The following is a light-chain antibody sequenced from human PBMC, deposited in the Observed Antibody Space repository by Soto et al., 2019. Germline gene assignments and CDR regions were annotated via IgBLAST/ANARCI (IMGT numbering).Light chain of an antibody. J-gene: IGLJ2*01. V-gene: IGLV2-8*01. CDR3: NSYAGSNNVVV. Sequence: QSALTQPPSASGSPGQSVTIPCTGTSSDAGTYNSVSWFQQNPGKAPKLMIYEVTKRPSGVPDRFSGSKSGNTASLTVSGLQAEDEADYYCNSYAGSNNVVVFGGGTKVTVL. CDR2: EVT. CDR1: SSDAGTYNS.